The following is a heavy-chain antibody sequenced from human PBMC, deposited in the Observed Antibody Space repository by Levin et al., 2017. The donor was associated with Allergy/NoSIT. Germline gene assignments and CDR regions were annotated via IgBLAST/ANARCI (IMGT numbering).Heavy chain of an antibody. D-gene: IGHD6-6*01. Sequence: GGSLRLSCAASGFTVSSNYMSWVRQAPGKGLEWVSVIYSGGSTYYADSVKGRFTISRDNSKNTLYLQMNSLRAEDTAVYYCARGTYGSSPVLDYWGQGTLVTVSS. J-gene: IGHJ4*02. CDR3: ARGTYGSSPVLDY. V-gene: IGHV3-53*01. CDR2: IYSGGST. CDR1: GFTVSSNY.